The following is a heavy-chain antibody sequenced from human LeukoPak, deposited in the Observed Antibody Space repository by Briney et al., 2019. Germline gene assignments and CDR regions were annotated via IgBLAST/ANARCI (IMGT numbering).Heavy chain of an antibody. J-gene: IGHJ4*02. Sequence: PGGSLRLSCAASGFTFDDYAMHWVRQAPGKGLEWVSAISGSGGSTYYADSVKGRFTISRDNSKNTLYLQMNSLRAEDTAVYYCAKTDLHYDFWSGYPYYFDYWGQGTLVTVSS. D-gene: IGHD3-3*01. CDR2: ISGSGGST. CDR3: AKTDLHYDFWSGYPYYFDY. V-gene: IGHV3-23*01. CDR1: GFTFDDYA.